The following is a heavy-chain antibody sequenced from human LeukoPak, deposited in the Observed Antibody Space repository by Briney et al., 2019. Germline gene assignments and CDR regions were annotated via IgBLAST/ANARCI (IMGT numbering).Heavy chain of an antibody. J-gene: IGHJ4*02. CDR1: GFTFSNYW. D-gene: IGHD4-17*01. V-gene: IGHV3-7*01. CDR2: MNIDGSEK. CDR3: ARSDYGDSYFDY. Sequence: GGSLRLSCAASGFTFSNYWMGWVRQAPGKRPEWVANMNIDGSEKYYADSVKGRFTISRDNAKNSLYLQMNSLRAEDTAVYYCARSDYGDSYFDYWGQGTLVTVSS.